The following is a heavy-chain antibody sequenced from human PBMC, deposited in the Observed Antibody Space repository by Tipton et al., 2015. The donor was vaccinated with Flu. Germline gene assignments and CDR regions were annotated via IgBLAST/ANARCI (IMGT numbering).Heavy chain of an antibody. J-gene: IGHJ4*02. CDR1: GFTFDDYA. CDR3: AKDWGSGSYLYYFDY. V-gene: IGHV3-9*01. Sequence: SLRLSCAASGFTFDDYAMHWVRQAPGKGLERVSGISWNSGSIGYADSVKGRFTISRDNAKNSLYLQMNSLRAEDTALYYCAKDWGSGSYLYYFDYWGQGTLVTVSS. D-gene: IGHD1-26*01. CDR2: ISWNSGSI.